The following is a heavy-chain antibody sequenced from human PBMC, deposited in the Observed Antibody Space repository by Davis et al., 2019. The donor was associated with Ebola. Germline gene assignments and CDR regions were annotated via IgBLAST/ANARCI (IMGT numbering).Heavy chain of an antibody. D-gene: IGHD2-15*01. J-gene: IGHJ6*02. Sequence: ASVKVSCKASGYTFTSYGISWVRQAPGQGLEWMGWISAYNGNTNYAQKLQGRVTMTTDTSTSTAYMELSSLRSEDTAVYYCAASSGGSCYQTAPYCYYYYGMDVWGQGTTVTVSS. CDR3: AASSGGSCYQTAPYCYYYYGMDV. V-gene: IGHV1-18*04. CDR1: GYTFTSYG. CDR2: ISAYNGNT.